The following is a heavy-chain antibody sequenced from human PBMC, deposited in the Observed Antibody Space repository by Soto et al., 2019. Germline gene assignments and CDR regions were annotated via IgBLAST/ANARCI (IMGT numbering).Heavy chain of an antibody. CDR2: ITHSSSAI. CDR3: AASILVSRQYFDL. D-gene: IGHD3-9*01. CDR1: GFTFSSYT. J-gene: IGHJ2*01. Sequence: EVQLVESGGGLVQPGGSLRLSCAASGFTFSSYTMNWVRQAPGKGLEWISHITHSSSAIYYAGSVRGRFTVSRDNAKNSLYLQLNSLRAEDTAVYYCAASILVSRQYFDLWGRGTLVTVSS. V-gene: IGHV3-48*01.